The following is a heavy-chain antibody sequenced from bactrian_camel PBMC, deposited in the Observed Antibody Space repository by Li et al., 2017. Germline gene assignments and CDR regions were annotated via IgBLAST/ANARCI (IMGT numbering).Heavy chain of an antibody. CDR3: KTQPLVKAGCDY. CDR2: IYPQTGST. Sequence: HVQLVESGGGSVQAGGSLRLACTASGGFIPAGSNMGWFRQAPGTEREWVATIYPQTGSTHYAATVEGRFTISKDKATDTVHLQMNSLKPEDTAVYSCKTQPLVKAGCDYSGQGTQVTVS. V-gene: IGHV3S63*01. CDR1: GGFIPAGSN. J-gene: IGHJ4*01. D-gene: IGHD6*01.